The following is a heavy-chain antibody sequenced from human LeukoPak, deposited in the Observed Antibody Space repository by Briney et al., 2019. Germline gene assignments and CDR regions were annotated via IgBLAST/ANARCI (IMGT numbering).Heavy chain of an antibody. V-gene: IGHV3-23*01. D-gene: IGHD5-18*01. Sequence: GGSLRLSGAASGCTFSSHAMSWVRQAPGKGLEWVSAVSGSGDNTYYADSVKGRFTISRDNSKNTLYLHMSSLRAEDTAVYYCACTAYYYYYLDVWGKGTTVTVSS. CDR1: GCTFSSHA. J-gene: IGHJ6*03. CDR3: ACTAYYYYYLDV. CDR2: VSGSGDNT.